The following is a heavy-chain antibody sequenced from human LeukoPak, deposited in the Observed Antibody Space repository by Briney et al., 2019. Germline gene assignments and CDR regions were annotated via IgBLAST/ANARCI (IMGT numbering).Heavy chain of an antibody. V-gene: IGHV4-59*01. CDR3: AAGYCGGDCYRTEYYYGVDV. J-gene: IGHJ6*02. Sequence: SETLSLTCTVSGGSISSYYWSWIRQPPGKGLEWIGYIYYSGSTNYNPSLKSRVTISVDTSKNQFSLKLSSVTAADTAVYYCAAGYCGGDCYRTEYYYGVDVWGQGTTVTVSS. D-gene: IGHD2-21*02. CDR2: IYYSGST. CDR1: GGSISSYY.